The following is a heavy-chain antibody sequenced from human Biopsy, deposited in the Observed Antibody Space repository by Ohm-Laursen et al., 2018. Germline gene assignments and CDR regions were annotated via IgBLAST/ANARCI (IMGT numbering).Heavy chain of an antibody. CDR1: GGSMSSYY. Sequence: SQTLSLTCTVSGGSMSSYYWTWIRQPPGQGLEWIGYIYKSGSTNYNPSLKSRVTISVAADTSKVQFSLRLSSVTAADTAMYYCARGEAGVYDALDIWGQGTMVIVSS. CDR2: IYKSGST. J-gene: IGHJ3*02. V-gene: IGHV4-59*01. CDR3: ARGEAGVYDALDI. D-gene: IGHD5/OR15-5a*01.